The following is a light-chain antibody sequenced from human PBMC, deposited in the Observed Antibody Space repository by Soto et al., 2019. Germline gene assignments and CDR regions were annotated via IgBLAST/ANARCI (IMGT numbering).Light chain of an antibody. V-gene: IGLV2-23*01. CDR1: SSDVGSYNL. CDR2: EGS. J-gene: IGLJ2*01. Sequence: QSALTQPASVSGSPGQSITISCTGTSSDVGSYNLVSWYQQHPGKAPKLMIYEGSKRPAGVSNRFSGSKSGNTAALTISGLQAEDEADYYCGSNRVFGGGTKLTVL. CDR3: GSNRV.